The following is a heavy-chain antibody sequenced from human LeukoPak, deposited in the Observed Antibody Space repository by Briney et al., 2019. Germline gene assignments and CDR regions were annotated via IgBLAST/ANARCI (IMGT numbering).Heavy chain of an antibody. D-gene: IGHD3-9*01. V-gene: IGHV3-33*01. CDR1: GFTFSTYG. Sequence: GRSLRLSCAASGFTFSTYGMHWVRQAPGKGLEWVAVIWYDGNNIYYADSVKGRFTISRDNSKNTLYLQMNSLRAEDTAVYYCARDYDILTGYYSLIYWGQGTLVTVSS. J-gene: IGHJ4*02. CDR3: ARDYDILTGYYSLIY. CDR2: IWYDGNNI.